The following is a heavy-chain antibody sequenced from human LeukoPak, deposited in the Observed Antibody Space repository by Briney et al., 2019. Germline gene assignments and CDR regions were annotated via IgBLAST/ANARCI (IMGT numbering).Heavy chain of an antibody. CDR2: IYHSGST. CDR3: ATGYSSAWYYFDY. D-gene: IGHD6-13*01. Sequence: SETLSLTRTVSGDSISSYYWSWIRQPPGKGLEWIGYIYHSGSTNYNPSLKSRVTISADTSKDQFSLKLASVTAADTAVYYCATGYSSAWYYFDYWGQGTLVTVSS. J-gene: IGHJ4*02. V-gene: IGHV4-59*01. CDR1: GDSISSYY.